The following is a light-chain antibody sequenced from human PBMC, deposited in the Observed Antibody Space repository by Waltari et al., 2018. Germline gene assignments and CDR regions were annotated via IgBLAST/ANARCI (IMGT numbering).Light chain of an antibody. V-gene: IGLV2-8*01. Sequence: QSALTQPPSASGSLGQSVTISCTGTSSNIGGFRFVSWYQQHPGKAPKLIIFEVNKRPSGVPDRFSGSKSGNTASLTVSGLQPEDDAEYFCSSCAGFNNVIFGVGTKVTVL. CDR3: SSCAGFNNVI. J-gene: IGLJ2*01. CDR1: SSNIGGFRF. CDR2: EVN.